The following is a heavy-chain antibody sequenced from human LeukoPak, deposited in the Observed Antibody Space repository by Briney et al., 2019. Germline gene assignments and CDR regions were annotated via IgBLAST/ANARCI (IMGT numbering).Heavy chain of an antibody. Sequence: ASVKVSCKASGYTFTSYGISWVRQAPGQGLEWMGWISAYNGNTNYAQKLQGRVTMTTDTSTSTAYMELRSLRSDDTAVYYCARVGRFAGYCSSTSCYAAFDIWGQGTMVTVSS. D-gene: IGHD2-2*01. CDR1: GYTFTSYG. V-gene: IGHV1-18*01. J-gene: IGHJ3*02. CDR3: ARVGRFAGYCSSTSCYAAFDI. CDR2: ISAYNGNT.